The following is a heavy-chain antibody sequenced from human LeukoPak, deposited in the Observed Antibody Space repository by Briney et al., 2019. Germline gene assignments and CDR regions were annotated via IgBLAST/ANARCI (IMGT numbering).Heavy chain of an antibody. V-gene: IGHV3-21*01. D-gene: IGHD4-23*01. J-gene: IGHJ4*02. CDR3: ARAGGRDDY. CDR2: ISSSSSYI. Sequence: LEWVSSISSSSSYIYYADSVKGRFTISRDNAKNSLYLQMNSLRAEDTAVYYCARAGGRDDYWGQGTLVTVSS.